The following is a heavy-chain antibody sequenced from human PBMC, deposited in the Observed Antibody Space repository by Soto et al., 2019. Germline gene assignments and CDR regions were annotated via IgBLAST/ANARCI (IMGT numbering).Heavy chain of an antibody. CDR3: ARDDQEMAKTFDY. CDR2: ISSSSSYI. Sequence: GGSLRLSCAASGFTFSSYSMNWVRQAPGKGLEWVSSISSSSSYIYYADSVKGRFNISRDNAKNSMYLQMKRMRAEDTAVYYCARDDQEMAKTFDYWGQGNLVTVS. CDR1: GFTFSSYS. V-gene: IGHV3-21*01. J-gene: IGHJ4*02. D-gene: IGHD5-12*01.